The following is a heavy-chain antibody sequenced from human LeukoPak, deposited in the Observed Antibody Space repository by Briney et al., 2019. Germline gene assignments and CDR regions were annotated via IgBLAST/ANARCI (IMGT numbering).Heavy chain of an antibody. V-gene: IGHV1-69*13. Sequence: SVKVSCKASGGTFSSYAISWVRQAPGQGLEWMGGTIPIFGTANYAQKFQGRVTITADESTSTAYMELSSLRSGDTAVYYCARDEVAVAGVLDYWGQGTLVTVSS. J-gene: IGHJ4*02. CDR1: GGTFSSYA. CDR2: TIPIFGTA. D-gene: IGHD6-19*01. CDR3: ARDEVAVAGVLDY.